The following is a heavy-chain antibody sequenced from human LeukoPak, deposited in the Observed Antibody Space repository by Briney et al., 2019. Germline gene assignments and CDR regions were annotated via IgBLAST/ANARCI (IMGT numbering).Heavy chain of an antibody. CDR1: ALTFSSYA. V-gene: IGHV3-30*04. CDR3: TLTTFGVVYYFDY. J-gene: IGHJ4*02. Sequence: PGRSLRPSCAPSALTFSSYAMRCVRHAPGKGLEWVALISYDGINQNYADSVKGRFIISRDNSKNTLYLQLNSLRLEDAAVYYCTLTTFGVVYYFDYWGQGTLVTGSS. D-gene: IGHD1/OR15-1a*01. CDR2: ISYDGINQ.